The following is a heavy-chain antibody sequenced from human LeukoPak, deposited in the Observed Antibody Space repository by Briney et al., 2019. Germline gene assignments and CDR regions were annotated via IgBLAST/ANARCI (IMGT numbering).Heavy chain of an antibody. CDR2: ISWNSGSI. J-gene: IGHJ4*02. Sequence: GRSLRLSCAASGFTFDGYAMHWVRQAPGKGLEWVSGISWNSGSIGYADSVKGRFTISRDNAKNSLYLQMNSLRAEDMALYYCAKSRSSEGLDYWGQGTLVTVSS. D-gene: IGHD2-15*01. CDR1: GFTFDGYA. V-gene: IGHV3-9*03. CDR3: AKSRSSEGLDY.